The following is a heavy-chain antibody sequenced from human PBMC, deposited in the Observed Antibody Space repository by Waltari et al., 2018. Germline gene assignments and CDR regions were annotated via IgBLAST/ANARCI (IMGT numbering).Heavy chain of an antibody. V-gene: IGHV4-59*01. CDR3: ARDPRIAVAGGYYYYGMDV. CDR1: GGSISSYY. D-gene: IGHD6-19*01. CDR2: IYYSGST. Sequence: QVQLQESGPGLVKPSETLSLTCTVSGGSISSYYWSWIRQPPGHGLEWIGYIYYSGSTNYNPSLKSRVTISVDTSKNQFSLKLSSVTAADTAVYYCARDPRIAVAGGYYYYGMDVWGQGTTVTVSS. J-gene: IGHJ6*02.